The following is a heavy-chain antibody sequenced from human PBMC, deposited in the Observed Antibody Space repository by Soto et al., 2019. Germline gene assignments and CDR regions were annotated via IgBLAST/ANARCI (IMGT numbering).Heavy chain of an antibody. Sequence: PSETLSLTCAVYGAPFSGYYWPWIRQPPGKGLEWIGEINHTGSTKYNPSLKSRVTISLDTSKNQFSLSLRSVTAADTAVYYCARGREIFGAVTPFEYWGQGTQVTVAS. CDR3: ARGREIFGAVTPFEY. CDR1: GAPFSGYY. CDR2: INHTGST. V-gene: IGHV4-34*01. J-gene: IGHJ4*02. D-gene: IGHD3-3*01.